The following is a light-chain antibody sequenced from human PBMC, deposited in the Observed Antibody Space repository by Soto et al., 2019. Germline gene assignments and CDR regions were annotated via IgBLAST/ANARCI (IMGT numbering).Light chain of an antibody. CDR1: ISDVGAYNY. V-gene: IGLV2-8*01. J-gene: IGLJ1*01. CDR3: AAWDDSLNGYV. CDR2: EVS. Sequence: QSALTQPPSASGSPGQSVTISCTGTISDVGAYNYVSWYQRHPGKAPKLLIYEVSKRPSGVPDRFSGSKSANTASLTVSGLQADDEADYYCAAWDDSLNGYVFGTGTKVTVL.